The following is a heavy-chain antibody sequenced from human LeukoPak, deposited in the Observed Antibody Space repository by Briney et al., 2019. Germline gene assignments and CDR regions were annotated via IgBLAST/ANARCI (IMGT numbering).Heavy chain of an antibody. D-gene: IGHD3-10*01. Sequence: ETLSLTCAVYGGSFSGYYWSWIRQPPGKGLEWIGEINHSGSTNYNPSLKSRVTISVDTSKNQFSLKLSSVTAADTAVYFCARIVVRGLYYYYYGMDVWGQGTTVTVSS. V-gene: IGHV4-34*01. CDR2: INHSGST. CDR1: GGSFSGYY. CDR3: ARIVVRGLYYYYYGMDV. J-gene: IGHJ6*02.